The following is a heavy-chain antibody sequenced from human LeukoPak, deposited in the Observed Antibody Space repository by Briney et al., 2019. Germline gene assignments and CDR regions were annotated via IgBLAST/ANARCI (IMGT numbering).Heavy chain of an antibody. CDR1: GFIVSSKY. V-gene: IGHV3-53*01. CDR2: IYSGGDT. J-gene: IGHJ4*02. CDR3: GGLKSSGYLIEY. D-gene: IGHD3-22*01. Sequence: PGGSLRLSCAASGFIVSSKYMSWVRQAPGKGLEWGSVIYSGGDTYYADSVKGRFTISRDNSKNTLYLQMNRLRIDDTAVYYCGGLKSSGYLIEYWGQGTLVTVSS.